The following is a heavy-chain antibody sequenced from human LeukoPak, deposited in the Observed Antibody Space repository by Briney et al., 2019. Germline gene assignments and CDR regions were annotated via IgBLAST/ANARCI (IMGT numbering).Heavy chain of an antibody. Sequence: PSHTLSLTYAISDDSVSSSSAAWNWIRQSPSRGLEWLGRTYYRSKWYNDYAISVKGRITINPDTSKNQFSLHLNSVTPEDTALYYCARGSHNSGLLWGQGTLVSVSS. CDR1: DDSVSSSSAA. D-gene: IGHD6-19*01. CDR2: TYYRSKWYN. V-gene: IGHV6-1*01. CDR3: ARGSHNSGLL. J-gene: IGHJ4*02.